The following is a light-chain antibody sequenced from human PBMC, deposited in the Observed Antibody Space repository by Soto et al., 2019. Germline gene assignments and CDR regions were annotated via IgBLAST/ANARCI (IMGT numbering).Light chain of an antibody. V-gene: IGKV1-8*01. CDR3: QQSYSSPIT. J-gene: IGKJ5*01. Sequence: AIRMTQSPSSLSASTGDRVTITCRASQGISSYLAWYQQKPGKAPKLLIFAASGLQSGVPSRFSGSGSGTDFTLTISSLQPEDFATYYCQQSYSSPITLGQGTRLEIK. CDR2: AAS. CDR1: QGISSY.